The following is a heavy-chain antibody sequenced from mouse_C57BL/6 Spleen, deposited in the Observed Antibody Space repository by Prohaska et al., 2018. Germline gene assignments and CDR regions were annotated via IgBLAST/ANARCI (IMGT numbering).Heavy chain of an antibody. V-gene: IGHV3-6*01. Sequence: DVQLQESGPGLVKPSQSLSLTCSVTGYSITSGYYWNWIRQFPGNKLEWMGYISYDGSNNYNPSLKNRNSITRDTSKNQFCLKLNSVTTEDTATYYCARAGDYAAYAMDYWGQGTSVTVSS. CDR1: GYSITSGYY. CDR2: ISYDGSN. D-gene: IGHD2-4*01. J-gene: IGHJ4*01. CDR3: ARAGDYAAYAMDY.